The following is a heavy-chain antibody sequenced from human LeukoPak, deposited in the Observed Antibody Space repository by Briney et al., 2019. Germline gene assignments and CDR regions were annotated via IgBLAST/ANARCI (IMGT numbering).Heavy chain of an antibody. J-gene: IGHJ4*02. V-gene: IGHV3-15*01. CDR1: GFTFSNAW. D-gene: IGHD5-24*01. CDR2: IKSISDGGTT. Sequence: GGSLRLSCAASGFTFSNAWMTWVRQAPGKGLEWVGRIKSISDGGTTDYAAPVKGRFTISRDDSKNTLYLQMNSLKTEDTAVYYCGRDLHSGRLDYWGQGTLVTVSS. CDR3: GRDLHSGRLDY.